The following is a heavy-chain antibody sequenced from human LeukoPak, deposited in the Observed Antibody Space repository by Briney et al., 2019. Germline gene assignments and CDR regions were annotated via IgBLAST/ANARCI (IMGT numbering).Heavy chain of an antibody. Sequence: SETLSLTCTVSGYSISSGYYWGWIRQPPGKGLEWIGSIYHSGSTNYNPSLKSRVTISVDTSKNQFSLKLSSVTAADTAVYYCASYSYEMSRTNWFDPWGQGTLVTVSS. CDR2: IYHSGST. CDR1: GYSISSGYY. D-gene: IGHD5-18*01. V-gene: IGHV4-38-2*02. CDR3: ASYSYEMSRTNWFDP. J-gene: IGHJ5*02.